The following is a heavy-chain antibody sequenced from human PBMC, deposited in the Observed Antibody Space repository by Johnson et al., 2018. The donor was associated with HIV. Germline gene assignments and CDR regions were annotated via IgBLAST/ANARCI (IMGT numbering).Heavy chain of an antibody. D-gene: IGHD1-26*01. Sequence: QVQLVESGGDLVKPGGSLRLSCTASGFTFSDFYMSWIRQAPGKGLEWVSYISTSGSNIYYADSVRGRFTISRDNAQNSLYLQMNFLRPEDTAVYYGARFMGSTWSDASDIWCQGTMVIVSS. V-gene: IGHV3-11*04. J-gene: IGHJ3*02. CDR2: ISTSGSNI. CDR1: GFTFSDFY. CDR3: ARFMGSTWSDASDI.